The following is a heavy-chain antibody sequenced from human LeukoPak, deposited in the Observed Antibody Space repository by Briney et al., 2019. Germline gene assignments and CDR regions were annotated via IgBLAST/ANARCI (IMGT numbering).Heavy chain of an antibody. J-gene: IGHJ5*02. CDR1: GGSISIYY. CDR3: ARGVAAPGTGGLSWFDP. V-gene: IGHV4-59*01. D-gene: IGHD6-13*01. CDR2: IYHSGST. Sequence: PETLSLTCTVSGGSISIYYWSCIWEPPGEGREWIGYIYHSGSTTYHPSLKSRVTISVDPSKNQFSLKLSFVTAADTAVYYCARGVAAPGTGGLSWFDPWGQGTLVTVSS.